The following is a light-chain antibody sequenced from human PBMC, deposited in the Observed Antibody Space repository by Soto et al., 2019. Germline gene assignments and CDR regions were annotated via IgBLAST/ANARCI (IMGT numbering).Light chain of an antibody. V-gene: IGKV3-20*01. CDR1: QSVRNSY. J-gene: IGKJ2*01. CDR3: QQYGSSPYT. CDR2: GAS. Sequence: EIVLTQSPGTLSLSPGERATLFCRASQSVRNSYLAWYQQTPGQAPRLLIYGASGRATGTPDRFSGSGSGTDFTLTISRLEPEDFAVYYCQQYGSSPYTFGQGTKLEI.